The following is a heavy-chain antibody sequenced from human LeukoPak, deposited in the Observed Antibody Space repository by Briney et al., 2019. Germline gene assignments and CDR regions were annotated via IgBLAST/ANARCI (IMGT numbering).Heavy chain of an antibody. Sequence: SGGSLRLSCAASGLTFSSYWMSWVRQAPGKGLEWVANIKQDGSEKYYVDSVKGRFTISRDNAKNSLYLQMNSLRAEDTAVYYCAREIAVAGTDYWGQGTLVTVSS. V-gene: IGHV3-7*01. D-gene: IGHD6-19*01. CDR2: IKQDGSEK. CDR1: GLTFSSYW. CDR3: AREIAVAGTDY. J-gene: IGHJ4*02.